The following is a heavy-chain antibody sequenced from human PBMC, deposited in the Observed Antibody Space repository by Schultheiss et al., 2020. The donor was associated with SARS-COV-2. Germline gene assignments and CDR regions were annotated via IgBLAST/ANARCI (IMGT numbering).Heavy chain of an antibody. J-gene: IGHJ4*02. V-gene: IGHV3-74*01. CDR2: INSDGSST. CDR3: AKEFAVGINSFSFFDY. CDR1: GFTFSSYW. Sequence: GESLKISCAASGFTFSSYWMHWVRQAPGKGLVWVSRINSDGSSTSYADSVKGRFTISRDNAKNTLYLQMNSLRPEDTAVYYCAKEFAVGINSFSFFDYWGQGTLVTVSS. D-gene: IGHD4-23*01.